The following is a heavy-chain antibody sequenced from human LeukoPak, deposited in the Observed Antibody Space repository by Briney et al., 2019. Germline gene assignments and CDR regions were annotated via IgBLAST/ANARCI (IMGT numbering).Heavy chain of an antibody. D-gene: IGHD3-22*01. Sequence: SETLSLTCTVSGGSLSSYYWSWIRQPPGKGQEWIGYIYYSGSTNYNPSLKSRVTISVDTSKNQFSLKLSSVTAADTAVYYCARGGHYYDSLGAFDIWGQGTMVTVSS. V-gene: IGHV4-59*01. CDR3: ARGGHYYDSLGAFDI. J-gene: IGHJ3*02. CDR2: IYYSGST. CDR1: GGSLSSYY.